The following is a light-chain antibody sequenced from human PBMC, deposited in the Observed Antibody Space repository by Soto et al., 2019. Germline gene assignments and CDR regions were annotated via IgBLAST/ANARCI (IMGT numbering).Light chain of an antibody. CDR2: DVS. Sequence: QSALTQPRSVSGSPGQSVTISCTGTSSDVGGYNYVSWYQQHPGKAPKLMIYDVSKRPSGVPDRCSGSKSGNTASLTISGIHAEDEADYYCCSYAGSYTWVFGTGTKLTVL. CDR1: SSDVGGYNY. CDR3: CSYAGSYTWV. J-gene: IGLJ1*01. V-gene: IGLV2-11*01.